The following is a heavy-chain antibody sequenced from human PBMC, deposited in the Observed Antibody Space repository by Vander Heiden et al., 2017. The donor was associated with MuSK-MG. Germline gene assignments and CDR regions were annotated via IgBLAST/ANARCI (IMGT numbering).Heavy chain of an antibody. D-gene: IGHD3-16*01. CDR3: ARGSEYYDRPT. V-gene: IGHV3-74*01. J-gene: IGHJ5*02. Sequence: EVQLVESGGGLIKPGGSLSLSCAASGFTFSDYWMHWVRQAPGKGLVWLSRINFEGSNTNYADFVKGRFSISRDNAKNTLFLQMNSLRVEDTAVYYCARGSEYYDRPTWGQGTLVTVSS. CDR1: GFTFSDYW. CDR2: INFEGSNT.